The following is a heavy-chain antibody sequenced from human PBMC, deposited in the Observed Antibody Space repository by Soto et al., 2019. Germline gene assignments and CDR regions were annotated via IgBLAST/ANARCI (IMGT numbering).Heavy chain of an antibody. D-gene: IGHD2-15*01. Sequence: GGSLRLSCAAPGFTFSSYSMNWVRQAPGKGLEWVSSISSSSSYIYYADSVKGRFTISRDNAKNSLYLQMNSLRAEDTAVYYCARAETYCSGGSCYQSIDFWGQGTLVTVSS. J-gene: IGHJ4*02. V-gene: IGHV3-21*01. CDR1: GFTFSSYS. CDR2: ISSSSSYI. CDR3: ARAETYCSGGSCYQSIDF.